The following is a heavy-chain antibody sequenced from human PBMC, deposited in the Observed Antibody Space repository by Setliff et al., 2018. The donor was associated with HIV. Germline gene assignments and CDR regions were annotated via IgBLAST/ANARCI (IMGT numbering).Heavy chain of an antibody. CDR1: GFTFDYHV. CDR3: ARASRGGYYGSSGYAY. V-gene: IGHV3-20*04. CDR2: ISWDSDFI. J-gene: IGHJ4*02. D-gene: IGHD3-22*01. Sequence: GGSLRLSCAASGFTFDYHVMYWVRQAPGKGLEWVSTISWDSDFIAYADSVKVRFTISRDNAKNSLSLQMNSLRAEDTAVYYCARASRGGYYGSSGYAYWGQGTLVTVSS.